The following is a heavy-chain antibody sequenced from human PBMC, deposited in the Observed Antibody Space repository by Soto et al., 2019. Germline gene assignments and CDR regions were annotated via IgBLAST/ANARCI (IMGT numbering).Heavy chain of an antibody. CDR3: ARAPSWWYFDL. V-gene: IGHV1-3*05. CDR1: GYTFTSYA. CDR2: INAGNGNT. J-gene: IGHJ2*01. Sequence: QVQLVQSGAEEKKPGASVKVSCKASGYTFTSYAMHWVRQAPGQRLEWMGWINAGNGNTKYSQKFQGRVTITRDTSACTAYMELSSLRSEDTAVYYCARAPSWWYFDLWGRGTLVTVSS.